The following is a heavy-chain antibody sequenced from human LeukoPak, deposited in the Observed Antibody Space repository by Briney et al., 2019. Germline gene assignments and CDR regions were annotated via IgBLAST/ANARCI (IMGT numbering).Heavy chain of an antibody. J-gene: IGHJ5*02. CDR1: GGTFSRYA. Sequence: ASVKVSCKASGGTFSRYAISWVRQAPGQGLEWMGGIIPIFGTANYAQKFQGRVTITTDESTSTAYMELSSLRSEDTAVYYCARGNIVVVPAARANWFDPWGQGTLVTVSS. CDR3: ARGNIVVVPAARANWFDP. V-gene: IGHV1-69*05. CDR2: IIPIFGTA. D-gene: IGHD2-2*01.